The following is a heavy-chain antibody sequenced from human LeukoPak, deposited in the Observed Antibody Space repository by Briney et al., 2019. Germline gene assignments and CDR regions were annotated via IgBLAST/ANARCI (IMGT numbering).Heavy chain of an antibody. CDR2: INHSGST. J-gene: IGHJ5*02. V-gene: IGHV4-34*01. CDR3: ARGRLVIAASRFGP. D-gene: IGHD6-13*01. Sequence: SETLSLTCAVYGGSFSGYYWSWIRQPPGKGLEWIGEINHSGSTNYNPSLKSRVTISVDTSKNQFSLKLSSVTAADTAVYYCARGRLVIAASRFGPWGQGTLVTVSS. CDR1: GGSFSGYY.